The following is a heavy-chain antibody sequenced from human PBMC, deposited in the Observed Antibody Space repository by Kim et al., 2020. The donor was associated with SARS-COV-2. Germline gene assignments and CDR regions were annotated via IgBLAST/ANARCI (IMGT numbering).Heavy chain of an antibody. CDR2: VYYSGSS. Sequence: SETLSLTCTVSGGSISSSSYYWGWIRQPPGKGLEWIGSVYYSGSSYYNPSLKSRVTISVDTSKKQFSLKLSSVIAADTAVYYCARDYYDSGNGFDLWGRGTLVTVSS. V-gene: IGHV4-39*07. CDR1: GGSISSSSYY. D-gene: IGHD3-10*01. J-gene: IGHJ2*01. CDR3: ARDYYDSGNGFDL.